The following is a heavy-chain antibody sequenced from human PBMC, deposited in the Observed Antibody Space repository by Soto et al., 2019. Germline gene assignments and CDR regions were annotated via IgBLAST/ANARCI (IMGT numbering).Heavy chain of an antibody. CDR3: ARETTGTGDY. CDR1: GFTFTGYW. CDR2: IKQDGSEK. Sequence: GGSLRLSCAAPGFTFTGYWMSWVRQAPGKGLEWVANIKQDGSEKYYVDSVKGRFTISRDNTKNSLYLQMNSLRAEDTAVYFCARETTGTGDYWGRGTLVTVSS. V-gene: IGHV3-7*03. J-gene: IGHJ4*02. D-gene: IGHD3-9*01.